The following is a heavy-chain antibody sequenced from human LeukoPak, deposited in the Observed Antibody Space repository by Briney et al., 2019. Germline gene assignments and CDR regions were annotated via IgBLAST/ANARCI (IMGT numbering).Heavy chain of an antibody. V-gene: IGHV4-4*07. D-gene: IGHD5-24*01. CDR2: IYASGTS. Sequence: SETLSLTCTVSGGSISSYYWTGIRQPAGRGLEWMGRIYASGTSNYNPSLKSRVTISADKSKNQFSLTLGALTAADTAVYYCPRGLDGYGPLDYWGQGTLVTVSS. CDR3: PRGLDGYGPLDY. CDR1: GGSISSYY. J-gene: IGHJ4*02.